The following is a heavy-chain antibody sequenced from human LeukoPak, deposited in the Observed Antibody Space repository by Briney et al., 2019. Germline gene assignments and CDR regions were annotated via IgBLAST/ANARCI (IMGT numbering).Heavy chain of an antibody. CDR2: ISYDGSTQ. Sequence: GGSLRLSCVASGFTFRTYAMHWVRQAPGKGLEWVAVISYDGSTQYYADSVKGRFAISRDISKNTLYLQMNSLIGEDTALYYCARDGHAMTSLDYWGQGTLVTVSS. V-gene: IGHV3-30*01. CDR1: GFTFRTYA. J-gene: IGHJ4*02. CDR3: ARDGHAMTSLDY.